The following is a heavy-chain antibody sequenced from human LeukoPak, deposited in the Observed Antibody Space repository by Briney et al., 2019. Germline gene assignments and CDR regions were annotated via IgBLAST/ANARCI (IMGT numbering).Heavy chain of an antibody. CDR3: ARYSSSSWFDH. D-gene: IGHD6-6*01. Sequence: SVKVSCKASGGTFISYAISWVRQAPGQGVEWMVRIIPIFGTANYAQKFQGRVTITTDESTSTAYMELSSLRSEDTAVYYCARYSSSSWFDHWGQGTLVTVSS. J-gene: IGHJ5*02. CDR1: GGTFISYA. CDR2: IIPIFGTA. V-gene: IGHV1-69*05.